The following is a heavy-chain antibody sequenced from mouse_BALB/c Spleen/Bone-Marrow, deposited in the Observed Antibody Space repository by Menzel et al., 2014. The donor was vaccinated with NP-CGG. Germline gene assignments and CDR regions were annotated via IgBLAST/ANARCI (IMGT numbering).Heavy chain of an antibody. CDR3: ARRIYYAMGY. Sequence: TNYLIEWVKQRPGQGLEWIGVLNPGSGGTNYNEKFNGKATLTADKSSSTAYMQLSSLTSDDSAVYCCARRIYYAMGYWGQGTTRTVPS. V-gene: IGHV1-54*01. J-gene: IGHJ2*01. D-gene: IGHD2-1*01. CDR2: LNPGSGGT. CDR1: TNYL.